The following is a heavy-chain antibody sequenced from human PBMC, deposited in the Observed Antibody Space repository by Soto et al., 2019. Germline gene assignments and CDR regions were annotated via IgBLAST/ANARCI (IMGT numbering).Heavy chain of an antibody. J-gene: IGHJ4*02. CDR1: GYTFTSYG. CDR2: ISAYNGNT. Sequence: GASVKVSCKASGYTFTSYGISWVRQAPGQGLEWMGWISAYNGNTNYAQKLQGRVTMTTDTSTSTAYMELRSLRSDDTAVYYCARGIAVAGTFGSDNYFDYWGQGTLVTVSS. CDR3: ARGIAVAGTFGSDNYFDY. V-gene: IGHV1-18*01. D-gene: IGHD6-19*01.